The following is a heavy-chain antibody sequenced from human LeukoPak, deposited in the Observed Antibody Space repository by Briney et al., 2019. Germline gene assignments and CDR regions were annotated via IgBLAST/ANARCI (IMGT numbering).Heavy chain of an antibody. Sequence: SETLSLTCTVSGGSISSSSYYWGWIRQPPGKGLEWIGSIYYSGSTYYNPSLKSRVTISVDTSKNQFSLKLSSVTAADTAVYYCARGGDYCSSTSCYYIWGQGTLVTVSS. D-gene: IGHD2-2*01. J-gene: IGHJ4*02. CDR1: GGSISSSSYY. CDR3: ARGGDYCSSTSCYYI. V-gene: IGHV4-39*07. CDR2: IYYSGST.